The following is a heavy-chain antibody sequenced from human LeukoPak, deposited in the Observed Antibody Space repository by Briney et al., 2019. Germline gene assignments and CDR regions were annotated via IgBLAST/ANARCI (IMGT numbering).Heavy chain of an antibody. J-gene: IGHJ4*02. CDR3: ARRQLLAIDS. D-gene: IGHD6-19*01. CDR2: ISRSGGTL. CDR1: AFTFSSYA. Sequence: AGGSLRLSCAASAFTFSSYAMSWVRQPPGKGLEWVSTISRSGGTLDYADSVTGRFTISRDNSKNTLYLQLNSLRAEDTAVYYCARRQLLAIDSWGQGTLVTVSS. V-gene: IGHV3-23*01.